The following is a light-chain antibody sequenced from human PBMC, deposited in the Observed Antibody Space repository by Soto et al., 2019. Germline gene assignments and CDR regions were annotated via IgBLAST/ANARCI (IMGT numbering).Light chain of an antibody. Sequence: QSVLTQPASVSGSPGQSITISCTGTSSDVGGYDFVSWYQQHAGRAPKLLIYEVSRRPSGVSNRFSGSKSGNTASLTISGLQAEDEADYYCAAWDDSLNGVYVFGPGTKVTVL. V-gene: IGLV2-14*01. CDR3: AAWDDSLNGVYV. CDR1: SSDVGGYDF. CDR2: EVS. J-gene: IGLJ1*01.